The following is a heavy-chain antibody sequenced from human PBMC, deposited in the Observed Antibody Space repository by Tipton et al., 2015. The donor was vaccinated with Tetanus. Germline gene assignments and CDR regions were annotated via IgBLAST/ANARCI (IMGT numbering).Heavy chain of an antibody. Sequence: TLSLTCAVYGGSFSGYYWSWIRQPPGKGLEWIGEINHSGSTNYNPSLKSRVTISVDTSKNQFSLKLSSVTAADTAVYYCAREYGSGSYYMSAFDIWGQGTTVTVSS. V-gene: IGHV4-34*01. J-gene: IGHJ3*02. CDR1: GGSFSGYY. CDR3: AREYGSGSYYMSAFDI. CDR2: INHSGST. D-gene: IGHD3-10*01.